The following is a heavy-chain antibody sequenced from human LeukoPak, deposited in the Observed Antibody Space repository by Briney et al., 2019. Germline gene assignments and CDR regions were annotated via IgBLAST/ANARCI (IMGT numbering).Heavy chain of an antibody. CDR1: GYTFSRYG. V-gene: IGHV1-18*01. Sequence: ASVKVSCKASGYTFSRYGISWVRQAPGQGLEWMGWISAYNGNTNYAQKLQGRVTMTTDTSTSTAYMELRSLRSDDTAVYYCARPAGYCSSTSCLEDDYYYYYMDVWGKGTTVTVSS. CDR3: ARPAGYCSSTSCLEDDYYYYYMDV. D-gene: IGHD2-2*01. CDR2: ISAYNGNT. J-gene: IGHJ6*03.